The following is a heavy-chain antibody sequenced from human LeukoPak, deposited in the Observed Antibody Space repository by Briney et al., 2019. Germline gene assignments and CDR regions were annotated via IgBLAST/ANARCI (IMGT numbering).Heavy chain of an antibody. D-gene: IGHD6-13*01. J-gene: IGHJ6*02. CDR2: IWYDGSNK. Sequence: GGSLRLSCAAFGFTFSSYGMHWVRQAPGKGLEWVTVIWYDGSNKYYADSVKGRFTISRDNSKNTLYLQMNSLRAEDTAVYYCARVYSSSWYPYYYYGMDVWGQGTTVTVSS. CDR3: ARVYSSSWYPYYYYGMDV. CDR1: GFTFSSYG. V-gene: IGHV3-33*01.